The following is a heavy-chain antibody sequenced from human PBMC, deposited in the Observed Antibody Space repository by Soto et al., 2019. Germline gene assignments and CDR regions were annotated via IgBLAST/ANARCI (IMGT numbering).Heavy chain of an antibody. CDR3: AKDKVLGFPVYGGDGIFDY. D-gene: IGHD2-21*01. V-gene: IGHV3-30*18. J-gene: IGHJ4*02. CDR2: ISYDGSNK. CDR1: GFTFSSYG. Sequence: GGSLRLSCAASGFTFSSYGMHWVRQAPGKGLEWVAVISYDGSNKYYADSVKGRFTISRDNSKNTLYLQMNSLRAEDTAVYYCAKDKVLGFPVYGGDGIFDYWGQGTLVTVSS.